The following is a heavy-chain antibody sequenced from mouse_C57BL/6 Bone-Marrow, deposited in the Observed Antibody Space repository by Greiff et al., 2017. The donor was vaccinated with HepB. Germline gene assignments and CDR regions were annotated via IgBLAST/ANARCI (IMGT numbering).Heavy chain of an antibody. CDR1: GFTFTDYY. J-gene: IGHJ1*03. Sequence: EVKLVESGGGLVQPGGSLSLSCAASGFTFTDYYMSWVRQPPGKALEWLGFIRNKANSYTTEYSASVKGRFTISRDNSQSILYLQMNALRAEDSATYYCAKGYWYFDVWGTGTTVTVSS. CDR2: IRNKANSYTT. V-gene: IGHV7-3*01. CDR3: AKGYWYFDV.